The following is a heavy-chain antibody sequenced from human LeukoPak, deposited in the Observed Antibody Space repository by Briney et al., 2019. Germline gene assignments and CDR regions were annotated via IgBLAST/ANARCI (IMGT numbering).Heavy chain of an antibody. V-gene: IGHV4-59*01. D-gene: IGHD6-13*01. CDR3: ALDSSGWSDDSFDI. CDR1: GASISFYY. CDR2: IYYSGST. Sequence: SETLSLTCTVSGASISFYYWSWIRQPPGKGLEWIGYIYYSGSTNYNPSLKSRVTMSIDTSKNQFSLNLNSVTAADTAVYYCALDSSGWSDDSFDIRGHGTMVTVSS. J-gene: IGHJ3*02.